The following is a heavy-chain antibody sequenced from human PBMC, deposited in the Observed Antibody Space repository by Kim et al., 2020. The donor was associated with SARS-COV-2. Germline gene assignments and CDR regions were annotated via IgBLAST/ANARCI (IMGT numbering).Heavy chain of an antibody. J-gene: IGHJ4*02. CDR3: ARGNGITMRGFDY. V-gene: IGHV4-34*01. Sequence: YNPSLKSRVTISVDTSKNQFSLKLSSVTAADTAVYYCARGNGITMRGFDYWGQGTLVTVSS. D-gene: IGHD3-22*01.